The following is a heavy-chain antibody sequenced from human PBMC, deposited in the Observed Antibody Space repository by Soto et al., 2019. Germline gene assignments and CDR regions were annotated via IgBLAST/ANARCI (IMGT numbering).Heavy chain of an antibody. CDR2: MNPNSGNT. V-gene: IGHV1-8*01. CDR1: GYTFTSYD. Sequence: QVQLVQSGAEVKKPGASVKVSCKASGYTFTSYDINWVRQATGQGLEWMGWMNPNSGNTGYAQKFQGRVTMTRNTSIITAYMELSSLRSEDTAVYYCARVPRGYSGYDDGGSGYYYYYGMDVWGQGTTVTVSS. D-gene: IGHD5-12*01. J-gene: IGHJ6*02. CDR3: ARVPRGYSGYDDGGSGYYYYYGMDV.